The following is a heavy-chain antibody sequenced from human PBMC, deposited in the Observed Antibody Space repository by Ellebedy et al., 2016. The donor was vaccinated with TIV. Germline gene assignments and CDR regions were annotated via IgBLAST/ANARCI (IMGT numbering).Heavy chain of an antibody. V-gene: IGHV3-66*01. CDR3: ATVGLVNDAFDF. J-gene: IGHJ3*01. CDR1: GFTVSNNY. Sequence: GESLKISCAVSGFTVSNNYMSWVRQAPGKGLEWVATIYSGGSTEYVDSVKGRFTISKDNSENTVHLQMDSLSVEDTAVYYCATVGLVNDAFDFWGQGTMVTVSS. CDR2: IYSGGST. D-gene: IGHD3/OR15-3a*01.